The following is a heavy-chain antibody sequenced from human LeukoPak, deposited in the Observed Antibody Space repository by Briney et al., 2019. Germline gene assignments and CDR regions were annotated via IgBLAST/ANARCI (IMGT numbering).Heavy chain of an antibody. Sequence: SVNVSCKASGGTFSSYAISWVRQAPGQGLEWMGGIIPIFGTANYAQKFQGRVTITADESTSTAYMELSSLRSEDTAVYYCARAYGSGWYDSKQPPGYWGQGTLVTVSS. V-gene: IGHV1-69*13. CDR3: ARAYGSGWYDSKQPPGY. CDR2: IIPIFGTA. D-gene: IGHD6-19*01. CDR1: GGTFSSYA. J-gene: IGHJ4*02.